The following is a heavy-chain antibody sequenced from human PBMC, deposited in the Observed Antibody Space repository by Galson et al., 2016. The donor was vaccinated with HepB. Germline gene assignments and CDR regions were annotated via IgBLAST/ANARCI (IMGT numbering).Heavy chain of an antibody. V-gene: IGHV4-39*01. J-gene: IGHJ4*02. CDR2: IYYSGST. CDR3: ARNPGSTNHPYYLDY. CDR1: GGSISSSSYY. Sequence: ETLSLTCTVSGGSISSSSYYWGWIRQPPGKGLEYIGSIYYSGSTYSDPSLKSLVTLSVDPSKNQFSLRLTSVHAADPAVYYCARNPGSTNHPYYLDYWGQGTLVTVSS. D-gene: IGHD1-14*01.